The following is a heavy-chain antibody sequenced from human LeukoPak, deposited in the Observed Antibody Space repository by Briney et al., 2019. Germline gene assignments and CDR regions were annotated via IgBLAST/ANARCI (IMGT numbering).Heavy chain of an antibody. D-gene: IGHD1-26*01. CDR1: GGTFSSYA. CDR3: AREGGLMGAYDY. V-gene: IGHV1-69*05. Sequence: ASVKVSCKASGGTFSSYAISWVRQAPGQGLEWMGGIIPIFGTANYAQKFQGRVTITTDESTSTAYMELSSLRSEDTAVYYCAREGGLMGAYDYWGQGTLVTVSS. CDR2: IIPIFGTA. J-gene: IGHJ4*02.